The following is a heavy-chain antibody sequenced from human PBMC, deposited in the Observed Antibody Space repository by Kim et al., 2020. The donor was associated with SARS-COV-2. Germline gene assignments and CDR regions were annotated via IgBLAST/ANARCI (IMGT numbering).Heavy chain of an antibody. D-gene: IGHD3-10*01. CDR3: ATVGGSWFGELFGY. CDR1: GYTLTELS. Sequence: ASVKVSCKVSGYTLTELSMHWVRQAPGKGLEWMGGFDPEDGETIYAQKFQGRVTMTEDTSTDTAYMELSSLRSEDTAVYYCATVGGSWFGELFGYWGQGTLVTVSS. J-gene: IGHJ4*02. CDR2: FDPEDGET. V-gene: IGHV1-24*01.